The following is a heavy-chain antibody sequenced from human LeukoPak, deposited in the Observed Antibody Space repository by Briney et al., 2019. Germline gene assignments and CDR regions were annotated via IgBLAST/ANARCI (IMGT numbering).Heavy chain of an antibody. CDR2: INPSGGST. CDR1: GYTFTSYY. Sequence: ASVRVSCKASGYTFTSYYMHWVRQAPGQGLEWMGIINPSGGSTSYAQKFQGRVTMTRDMSTSTVYMVLSSLRSEDTAVYYCARDLMGAYNWFDPWGQGTLVTVSS. D-gene: IGHD1-26*01. CDR3: ARDLMGAYNWFDP. J-gene: IGHJ5*02. V-gene: IGHV1-46*01.